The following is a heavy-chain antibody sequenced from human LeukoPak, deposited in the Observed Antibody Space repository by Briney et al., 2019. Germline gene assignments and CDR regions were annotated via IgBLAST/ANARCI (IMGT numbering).Heavy chain of an antibody. V-gene: IGHV3-21*01. CDR3: ARDSRTDPGGDGMDV. CDR2: ISSSSSYI. Sequence: GGSLRLSCAASGFTFSSYSMNWVRQAPGKGLEWVSSISSSSSYIYYADSVKGRFTISRDNARNSLYLQMNSLRAEDTAVYYCARDSRTDPGGDGMDVWGQGTTVTVSS. D-gene: IGHD3-10*01. CDR1: GFTFSSYS. J-gene: IGHJ6*02.